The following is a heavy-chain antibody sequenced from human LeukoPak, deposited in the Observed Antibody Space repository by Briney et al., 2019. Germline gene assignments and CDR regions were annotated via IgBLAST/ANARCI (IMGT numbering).Heavy chain of an antibody. CDR2: INPSGGST. V-gene: IGHV1-46*01. CDR3: ARSGSPRGRKDIVVVPAAGGPRYYYYYMDV. CDR1: GYTFTSYY. J-gene: IGHJ6*03. Sequence: ASVKVSCKASGYTFTSYYMHWVRQAPGQGLEWMGIINPSGGSTSYAQKFQGRVTMTRDTSTSTVYMALSSLRSEDAAVYYCARSGSPRGRKDIVVVPAAGGPRYYYYYMDVWGKGTTVTISS. D-gene: IGHD2-2*01.